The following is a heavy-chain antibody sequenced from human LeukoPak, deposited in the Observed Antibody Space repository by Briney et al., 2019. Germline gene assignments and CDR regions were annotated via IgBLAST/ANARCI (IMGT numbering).Heavy chain of an antibody. CDR3: ARVRRITMVRGVIITGGY. V-gene: IGHV4-34*01. D-gene: IGHD3-10*01. CDR2: INHSGST. J-gene: IGHJ4*02. Sequence: SETLSLTCAVYGGSFSGYYWSWIRQPPGKGLEWIGEINHSGSTNYNPSLKSRVTISVDTSKNQFSLKLSSVTAADTAVYYCARVRRITMVRGVIITGGYWGQGTLVTVSS. CDR1: GGSFSGYY.